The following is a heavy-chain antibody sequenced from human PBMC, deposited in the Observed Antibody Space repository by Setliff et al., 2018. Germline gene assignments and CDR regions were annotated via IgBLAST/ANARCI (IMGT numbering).Heavy chain of an antibody. CDR1: DGSLSTYY. CDR2: IYSNGRT. Sequence: SETLSLTCTVSDGSLSTYYWAWVRQPAGKGLELIGQIYSNGRTYYNPSLKSRPTISLDTSKNQFSLRLNSMTAADTAVYYCARGITSGGYWGQRFLYLDVWGRGTTVTVSS. J-gene: IGHJ6*03. CDR3: ARGITSGGYWGQRFLYLDV. D-gene: IGHD3-22*01. V-gene: IGHV4-4*07.